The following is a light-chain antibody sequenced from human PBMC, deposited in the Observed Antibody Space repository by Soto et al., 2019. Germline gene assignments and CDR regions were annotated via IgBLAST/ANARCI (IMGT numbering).Light chain of an antibody. J-gene: IGKJ2*01. CDR2: GES. CDR1: QSVSSN. V-gene: IGKV3-15*01. CDR3: QQYNNRTPYT. Sequence: EKVMTQSPATLSVSPGERATLSCRASQSVSSNLAWYQQKPGQAPRLLIYGESTRATGIPARFSGSGSGTEFTLTISSLQSEDCAVYYCQQYNNRTPYTFGQGTKLEIK.